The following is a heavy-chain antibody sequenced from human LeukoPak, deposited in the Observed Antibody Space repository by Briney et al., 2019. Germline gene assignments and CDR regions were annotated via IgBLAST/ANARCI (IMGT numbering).Heavy chain of an antibody. CDR3: ARERFGELYYYYYYMDV. CDR1: GFTFSSYA. Sequence: GGSLRLSCAASGFTFSSYAMSWVRQAPGKGLEWVSAISGSGGSTYYADSVKGRFTISRDNSKNTLYLQMNSLRAEDTAVYYCARERFGELYYYYYYMDVWGKGTTVTVSS. J-gene: IGHJ6*03. D-gene: IGHD3-10*01. V-gene: IGHV3-23*01. CDR2: ISGSGGST.